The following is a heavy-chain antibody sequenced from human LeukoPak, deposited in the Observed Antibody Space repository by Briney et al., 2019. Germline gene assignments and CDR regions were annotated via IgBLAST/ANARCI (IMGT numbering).Heavy chain of an antibody. CDR1: GGSISSSSYY. CDR3: TTNRDGYKPFDY. Sequence: SETLSLTCTVSGGSISSSSYYWVWIRQPPGKGLEWIATISYSGRTYYNPSLKSRVTISVDTSKNQFPLKLSSVTAADTAVYYCTTNRDGYKPFDYWGQGSLVTVSS. V-gene: IGHV4-39*01. J-gene: IGHJ4*02. CDR2: ISYSGRT. D-gene: IGHD5-24*01.